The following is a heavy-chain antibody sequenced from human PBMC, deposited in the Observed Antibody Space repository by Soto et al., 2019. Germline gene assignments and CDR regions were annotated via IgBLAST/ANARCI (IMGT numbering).Heavy chain of an antibody. Sequence: NLCPTWTVSGGSLSSGGFYWGWIRQPPGKGLEWIGYIYYSGSTYYNPSLKSRVTISVDTSKNQFSLKLSSVTAADTAVYYCARGSGYKYYFDYWGQGTLVTLSS. V-gene: IGHV4-30-4*01. CDR2: IYYSGST. J-gene: IGHJ4*02. D-gene: IGHD3-22*01. CDR1: GGSLSSGGFY. CDR3: ARGSGYKYYFDY.